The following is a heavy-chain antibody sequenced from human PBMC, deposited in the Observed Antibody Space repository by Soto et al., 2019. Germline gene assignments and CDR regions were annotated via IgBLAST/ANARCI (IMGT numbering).Heavy chain of an antibody. Sequence: TGGSLRLSCAASGFTFSSYSMNWVRQAPGKGLEWVSSISSSSSYIYYADSVKGRFTISRDNAKNSLYLQMNSLRAEDTAVYYCARGSPSSGWYTDYFDYWGQGTLVTVSS. CDR1: GFTFSSYS. CDR2: ISSSSSYI. CDR3: ARGSPSSGWYTDYFDY. J-gene: IGHJ4*02. D-gene: IGHD6-19*01. V-gene: IGHV3-21*01.